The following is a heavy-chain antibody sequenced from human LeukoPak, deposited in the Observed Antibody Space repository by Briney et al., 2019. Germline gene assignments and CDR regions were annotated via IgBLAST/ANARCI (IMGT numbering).Heavy chain of an antibody. J-gene: IGHJ4*02. Sequence: GGSLRLSCGASGFTFSTYEMNWVRQAPGKGLEWVSYISSSGSTIYYADSVKGRFTISRDNAKNPLYLQMNSLRAEDTAVYYCARRGYNYGHVDYWGQGTLVTVSS. V-gene: IGHV3-48*03. CDR2: ISSSGSTI. D-gene: IGHD5-18*01. CDR1: GFTFSTYE. CDR3: ARRGYNYGHVDY.